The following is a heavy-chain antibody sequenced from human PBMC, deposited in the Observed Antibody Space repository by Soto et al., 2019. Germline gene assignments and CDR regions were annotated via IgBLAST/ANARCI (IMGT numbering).Heavy chain of an antibody. CDR2: ISAYNGNT. J-gene: IGHJ4*02. CDR3: AREHFPSTCDRFAY. Sequence: QVQLVQSGAEIKKPGDSVKVSCTASGYTFTTYGISWVRQAPGQGLEWMGWISAYNGNTHYAQKLQGRVTMTTDTSTSTADVELRSLRSDDTAVYYCAREHFPSTCDRFAYWGQGTLVTFSS. CDR1: GYTFTTYG. V-gene: IGHV1-18*04. D-gene: IGHD3-3*02.